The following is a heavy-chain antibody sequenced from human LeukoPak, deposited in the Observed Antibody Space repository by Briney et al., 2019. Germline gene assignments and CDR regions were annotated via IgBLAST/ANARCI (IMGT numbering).Heavy chain of an antibody. D-gene: IGHD6-19*01. CDR1: GFTFDEYA. CDR2: ISWNSGSI. V-gene: IGHV3-9*01. Sequence: PGGSLRLSCAASGFTFDEYAMHWVRQAPGKGLEWVSGISWNSGSIGYADSVKGRFTISRDNAKNSLYLQMNSLRAEDTALYYCAKVSSEQWLEGTNDYWGQGTLVTVSS. J-gene: IGHJ4*02. CDR3: AKVSSEQWLEGTNDY.